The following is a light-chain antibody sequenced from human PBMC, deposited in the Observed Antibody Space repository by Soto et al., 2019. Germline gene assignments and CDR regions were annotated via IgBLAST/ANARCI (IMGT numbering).Light chain of an antibody. V-gene: IGKV3-20*01. CDR1: QSVSSSY. J-gene: IGKJ1*01. CDR2: GAS. CDR3: QQYGSSRT. Sequence: EIVLTQSPGTLSLSPGERATLSCRASQSVSSSYLAWYQQKPGQAPRLLIYGASSRATVIPDRFSGSGSGTDFTLTINRVEPEDFAVYYCQQYGSSRTFGQGTKVEIK.